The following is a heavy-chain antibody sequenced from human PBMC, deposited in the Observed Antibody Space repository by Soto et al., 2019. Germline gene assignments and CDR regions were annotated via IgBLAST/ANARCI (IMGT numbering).Heavy chain of an antibody. D-gene: IGHD2-8*01. J-gene: IGHJ6*02. CDR3: ARGPRAGLYPHYYYGMDV. CDR2: IIPIFGTA. V-gene: IGHV1-69*13. Sequence: SVKVSCKASGGTFSSYAISWVLRSRLQGLEWMGGIIPIFGTANYAQKFQGRVTITADESTSTAYMELSSLRSEDTAVYYCARGPRAGLYPHYYYGMDVWGQGTTVTVSS. CDR1: GGTFSSYA.